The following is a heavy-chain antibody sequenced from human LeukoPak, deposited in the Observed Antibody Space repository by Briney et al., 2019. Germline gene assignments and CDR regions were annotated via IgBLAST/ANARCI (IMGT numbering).Heavy chain of an antibody. V-gene: IGHV3-23*01. CDR2: RSGTGVTT. J-gene: IGHJ4*02. D-gene: IGHD5-12*01. CDR3: AKGSDGGYDRKGTYFDY. CDR1: GFTFSNYA. Sequence: GVSLRLSCAASGFTFSNYAMSWVRQAPGKGLEWVSTRSGTGVTTYYTDSVKGRFTISRDNSKNTLYLQMNSLRAEDTAKYYCAKGSDGGYDRKGTYFDYWGQGTLVTVSS.